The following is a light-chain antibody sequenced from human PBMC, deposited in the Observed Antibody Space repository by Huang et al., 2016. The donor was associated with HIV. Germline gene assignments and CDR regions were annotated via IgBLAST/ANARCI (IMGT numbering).Light chain of an antibody. J-gene: IGKJ4*01. CDR3: QQRSSRLT. Sequence: EVVLTQSPATLSVFQGDRVTISCRASQNITNFLAWYQQKPGQAPRLLIYDATNRPPGISDKFSGSGSGAAFTLTINSLETEDFAIYYCQQRSSRLTFGGGT. V-gene: IGKV3-11*01. CDR2: DAT. CDR1: QNITNF.